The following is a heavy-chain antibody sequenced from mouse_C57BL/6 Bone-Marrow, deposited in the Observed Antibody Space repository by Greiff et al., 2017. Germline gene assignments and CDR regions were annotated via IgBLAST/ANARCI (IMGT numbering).Heavy chain of an antibody. CDR1: GFTFSSYG. CDR3: ARRGYGNYPWFAY. D-gene: IGHD2-10*02. J-gene: IGHJ3*01. CDR2: ISSGGSYT. Sequence: EVMLVESGGDLVKPGGSLKLSCAASGFTFSSYGMSWVRQTPDKRLEWVATISSGGSYTYYPDSVTGRFTISRDNAKNTLYLQMSSLKSEDTAMYYCARRGYGNYPWFAYWGKGTLVTVSA. V-gene: IGHV5-6*02.